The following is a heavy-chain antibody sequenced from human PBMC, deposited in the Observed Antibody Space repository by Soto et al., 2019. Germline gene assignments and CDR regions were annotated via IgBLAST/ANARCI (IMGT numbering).Heavy chain of an antibody. CDR3: ARASSMVRGVITTPPNAFDI. Sequence: LSLTCTVSGGSISSSSYYWGWIRQPPGKGLEWIGSIYYSGSTYYNPSLKSRVTISVDTSKNQFSLKLSSVTAADTAVYYCARASSMVRGVITTPPNAFDIWGQGTMVTVSS. J-gene: IGHJ3*02. CDR1: GGSISSSSYY. CDR2: IYYSGST. D-gene: IGHD3-10*01. V-gene: IGHV4-39*01.